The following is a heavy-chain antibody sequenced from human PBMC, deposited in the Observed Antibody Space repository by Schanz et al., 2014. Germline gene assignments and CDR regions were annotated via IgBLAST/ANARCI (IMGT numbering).Heavy chain of an antibody. CDR3: TASWWVEGAPSATLYGMDV. CDR2: IKEDGSVK. Sequence: EVHLLDSGGGLVQPGGSLRLSCAASGFTFSSYAMSWVRQAPGKGLEWVANIKEDGSVKDYVDSVKGRFTISRDNAKNSVFLQMNSLRAEDTAVYYCTASWWVEGAPSATLYGMDVWGQGTTVTVSS. CDR1: GFTFSSYA. J-gene: IGHJ6*02. D-gene: IGHD2-8*02. V-gene: IGHV3-7*02.